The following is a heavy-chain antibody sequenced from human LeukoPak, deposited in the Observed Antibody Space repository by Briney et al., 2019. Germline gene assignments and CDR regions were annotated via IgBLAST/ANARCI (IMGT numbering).Heavy chain of an antibody. CDR1: GGSISSYY. Sequence: SETLSLTCTVSGGSISSYYRSWIRQPPGKGLEWIGYIHYSGSTNYNPSLKSRVTISLDTSKNQFSLKLNSVTAADTAVYYCARAAGYCSSTSCPWAMDVWGKGTTVTVSS. J-gene: IGHJ6*03. CDR3: ARAAGYCSSTSCPWAMDV. D-gene: IGHD2-2*01. V-gene: IGHV4-59*01. CDR2: IHYSGST.